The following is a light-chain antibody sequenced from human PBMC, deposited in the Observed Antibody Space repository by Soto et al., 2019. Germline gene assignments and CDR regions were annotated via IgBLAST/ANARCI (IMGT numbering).Light chain of an antibody. V-gene: IGLV1-44*01. CDR1: SSKIGSNT. CDR3: AAWDDSLNGFV. CDR2: SNN. J-gene: IGLJ2*01. Sequence: QSVLTQPASASGTPGQRVTLSCSGSSSKIGSNTVNWYQQLPGTAPKLLIYSNNQRPSGVPDRSSGSKSGTSASLAISGLQAEDEADYYCAAWDDSLNGFVFGGGTKLTVL.